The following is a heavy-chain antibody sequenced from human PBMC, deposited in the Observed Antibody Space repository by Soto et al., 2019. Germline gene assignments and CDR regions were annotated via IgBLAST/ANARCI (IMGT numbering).Heavy chain of an antibody. CDR1: GGSISSGGYY. CDR3: ARSSTSANYFDY. D-gene: IGHD2-2*01. Sequence: QVQLQESGPGLVKPSQTLSLTCTVSGGSISSGGYYWSWIRQHPGKGLEWIGYIYYSGSTYYNPSLKSRVXXXVXXSKNRFSLKLSSVTAADTAVYYCARSSTSANYFDYWGQGTLVTVSS. CDR2: IYYSGST. V-gene: IGHV4-31*03. J-gene: IGHJ4*02.